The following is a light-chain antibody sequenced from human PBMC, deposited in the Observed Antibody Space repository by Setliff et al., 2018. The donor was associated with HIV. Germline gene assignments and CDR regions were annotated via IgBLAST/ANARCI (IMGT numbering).Light chain of an antibody. V-gene: IGLV2-23*02. J-gene: IGLJ1*01. CDR2: DVK. CDR3: CSYAGSGPV. CDR1: SSDVGGYNY. Sequence: QSVLTQPAPVSGSPGQSITLSCTGTSSDVGGYNYVSWYQQHPDKAPKLMIYDVKNRPSGVSDRFSGSKSGNTASLTISGLQAEDEADYYCCSYAGSGPVFGAGTKVTGL.